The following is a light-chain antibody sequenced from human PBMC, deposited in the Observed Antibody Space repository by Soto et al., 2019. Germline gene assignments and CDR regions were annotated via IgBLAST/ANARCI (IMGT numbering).Light chain of an antibody. CDR3: QQYNSYSGT. Sequence: DIQMTQPPSTLSASVVARVTITFRARQIISSWLAWYQQKPGKAPKLLIYDASSLESGVPSRFSSSGSGTEFTLTISSLQPDDFATYYCQQYNSYSGTFGQGTKVEIK. V-gene: IGKV1-5*01. CDR2: DAS. CDR1: QIISSW. J-gene: IGKJ1*01.